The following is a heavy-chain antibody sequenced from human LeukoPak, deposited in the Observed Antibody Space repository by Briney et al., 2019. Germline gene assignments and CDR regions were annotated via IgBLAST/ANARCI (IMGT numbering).Heavy chain of an antibody. V-gene: IGHV1-2*02. Sequence: ASVKVFCKASGYTFTGYYMHWVRQAPGQGLEWMGWINPNSGATTYAQIFQDRVTMTRDTSISTAYMELSRLRSDDTAVYYCARGGSTTTVTSYYFDYWGQGTLVTVSS. CDR3: ARGGSTTTVTSYYFDY. CDR1: GYTFTGYY. J-gene: IGHJ4*02. CDR2: INPNSGAT. D-gene: IGHD4-17*01.